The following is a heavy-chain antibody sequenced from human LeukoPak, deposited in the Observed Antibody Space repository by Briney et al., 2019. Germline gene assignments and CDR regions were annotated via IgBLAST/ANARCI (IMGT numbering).Heavy chain of an antibody. CDR1: GYTFTSYY. Sequence: ASVKVSCKASGYTFTSYYMHWVRQAPGQGLEWMGIINPSGGSTSYAQKFLGRVTMTRDTSTSTVYMELSSLRSEDTAVYYCARDAVVPFRGMDVWGQGTTATVSS. CDR2: INPSGGST. CDR3: ARDAVVPFRGMDV. D-gene: IGHD4-23*01. V-gene: IGHV1-46*01. J-gene: IGHJ6*02.